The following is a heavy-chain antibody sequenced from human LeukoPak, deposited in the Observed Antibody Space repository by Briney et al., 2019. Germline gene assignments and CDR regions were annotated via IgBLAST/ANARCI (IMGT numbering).Heavy chain of an antibody. CDR1: GGSISSSSYY. Sequence: SSETLSLTCTVSGGSISSSSYYWSWIRQPPGKGLEWIGYIYYSGSTNYNPSLKSRVTISVDTSKNQFSLKLSSVTAADTAVYYCASLYYYDSSVGFDYWGQGTLVTVSS. J-gene: IGHJ4*01. D-gene: IGHD3-22*01. CDR3: ASLYYYDSSVGFDY. CDR2: IYYSGST. V-gene: IGHV4-61*05.